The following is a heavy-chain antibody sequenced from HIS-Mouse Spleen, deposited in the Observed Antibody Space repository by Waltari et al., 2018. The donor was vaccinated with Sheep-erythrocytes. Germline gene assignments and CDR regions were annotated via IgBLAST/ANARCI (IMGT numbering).Heavy chain of an antibody. CDR3: ARVAAVTTYYFDY. D-gene: IGHD4-17*01. V-gene: IGHV3-21*01. CDR1: GFTFSSYS. J-gene: IGHJ4*02. CDR2: LSGSSSYI. Sequence: EVQLVESGGGLVKPGGSLRLSCAASGFTFSSYSMNWVRQAPGKGRGWVSYLSGSSSYIYYADSVKSRFTISRDNAKNSLYLQMNSLRAEDTAVYYCARVAAVTTYYFDYWGQGTLVTVSS.